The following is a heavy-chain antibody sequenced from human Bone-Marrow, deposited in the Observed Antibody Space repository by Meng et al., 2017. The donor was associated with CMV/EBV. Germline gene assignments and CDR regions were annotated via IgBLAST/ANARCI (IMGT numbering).Heavy chain of an antibody. V-gene: IGHV4-39*07. J-gene: IGHJ4*02. CDR2: IYYSGTT. CDR1: GRSISSSSYY. Sequence: SETLSLTCTVPGRSISSSSYYWGWIRQPPGKGLEWIGSIYYSGTTYYNSSLKSRVTMSVDTSKNQFSLKLNSVTAADTAVYYCAKEIQIGADYWGQGTLVTIYS. D-gene: IGHD2/OR15-2a*01. CDR3: AKEIQIGADY.